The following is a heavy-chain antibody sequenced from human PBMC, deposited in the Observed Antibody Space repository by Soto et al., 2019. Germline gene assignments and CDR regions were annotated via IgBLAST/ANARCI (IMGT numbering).Heavy chain of an antibody. V-gene: IGHV1-46*01. Sequence: QVQLVQSGAEVKKPGASVKISCRASGYTFTNYYIHWVRQAPGQGLEWLGIINPFNPTGTSTNYAQRCPGRVPLNMDTSTSTVYMELSGLSSAATAMFYCARDFAAADHWGQGTLVIVSS. D-gene: IGHD6-13*01. CDR1: GYTFTNYY. CDR3: ARDFAAADH. CDR2: INPFNPTGTST. J-gene: IGHJ4*02.